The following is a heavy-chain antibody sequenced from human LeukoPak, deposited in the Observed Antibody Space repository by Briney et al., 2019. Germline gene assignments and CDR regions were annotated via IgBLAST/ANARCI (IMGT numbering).Heavy chain of an antibody. V-gene: IGHV4-59*08. Sequence: SETLSLTCTVSGGSISSYCWSWIRQPPGKGLEWIAYVYNSGSTNYNPSPKSRVTISVDTSKNQFSLDLFTVTAADTAVYYCARHLVYGSGTQPYFDYWGQGTLVTVSS. D-gene: IGHD3-10*01. J-gene: IGHJ4*02. CDR2: VYNSGST. CDR1: GGSISSYC. CDR3: ARHLVYGSGTQPYFDY.